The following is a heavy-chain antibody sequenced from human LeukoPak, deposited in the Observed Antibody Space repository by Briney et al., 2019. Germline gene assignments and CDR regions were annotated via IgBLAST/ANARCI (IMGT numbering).Heavy chain of an antibody. CDR2: IYYSGSA. D-gene: IGHD4-17*01. V-gene: IGHV4-38-2*02. CDR1: GYSLSSGYY. CDR3: ARGPESLESEAGRLYDYGDYYGVYYYYMDV. Sequence: SETLSLTCTVSGYSLSSGYYWGWIPQPPGKGLEWIGSIYYSGSAYYNPSPKSRVTISEDTSKNQFSLKLSSVTAADTAVYYCARGPESLESEAGRLYDYGDYYGVYYYYMDVWGKGTTVTVSS. J-gene: IGHJ6*03.